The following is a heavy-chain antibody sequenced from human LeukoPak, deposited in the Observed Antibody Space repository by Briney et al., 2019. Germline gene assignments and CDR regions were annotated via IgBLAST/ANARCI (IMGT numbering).Heavy chain of an antibody. V-gene: IGHV4-59*01. D-gene: IGHD6-13*01. CDR3: ARVQGQQLVEWFDP. CDR2: IYYSGNT. J-gene: IGHJ5*02. CDR1: GGSISTYY. Sequence: SETLSLTCTGSGGSISTYYWSWIGQPPGKGLEWIGHIYYSGNTRYNPSLKSRVTISVDTSKNQFSLKVSSVTAADTAVYYCARVQGQQLVEWFDPWGQGTLVTVSS.